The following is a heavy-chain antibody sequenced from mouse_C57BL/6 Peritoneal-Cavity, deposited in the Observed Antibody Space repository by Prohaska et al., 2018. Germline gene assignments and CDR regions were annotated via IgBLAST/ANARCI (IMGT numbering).Heavy chain of an antibody. D-gene: IGHD4-1*01. Sequence: QIQLVQSGPELKKPGETVKISCKASGYTFTTYGMSWVKQAPGKGLKWMGWINTYSGVPTYADDFKVRFAFSLETSASAAYLQSNNLKNEDTATYFCAKLDYFDYWGQGTTLTVSS. J-gene: IGHJ2*01. CDR1: GYTFTTYG. CDR2: INTYSGVP. V-gene: IGHV9-3*01. CDR3: AKLDYFDY.